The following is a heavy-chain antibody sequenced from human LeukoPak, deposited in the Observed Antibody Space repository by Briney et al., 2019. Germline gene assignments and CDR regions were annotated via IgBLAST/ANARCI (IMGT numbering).Heavy chain of an antibody. Sequence: GGSLRLSCAASGFTVSSSYMSWVRQAPGKGLEWVSVIYSGGSTYYADSVKGRFTISRDNSKNTLYLQMNSLRAEDTAVYYCARERSSGWYDYWGQGTLVTVSS. CDR2: IYSGGST. J-gene: IGHJ4*02. D-gene: IGHD6-19*01. CDR3: ARERSSGWYDY. V-gene: IGHV3-53*01. CDR1: GFTVSSSY.